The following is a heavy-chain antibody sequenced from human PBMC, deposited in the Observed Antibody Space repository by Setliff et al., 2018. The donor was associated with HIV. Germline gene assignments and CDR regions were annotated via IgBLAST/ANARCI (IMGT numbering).Heavy chain of an antibody. CDR2: ISAYNGNT. J-gene: IGHJ5*02. D-gene: IGHD3-3*01. CDR1: GYTFTNFG. Sequence: GASVKVSCKASGYTFTNFGISWVRQAPGQGLEWMGWISAYNGNTNYAQKLQGRVTMTTDTSTSTAYMELRSLRSDDTAVYYCARGKPIFGVNNWFDPWGQGTLVTVSS. CDR3: ARGKPIFGVNNWFDP. V-gene: IGHV1-18*01.